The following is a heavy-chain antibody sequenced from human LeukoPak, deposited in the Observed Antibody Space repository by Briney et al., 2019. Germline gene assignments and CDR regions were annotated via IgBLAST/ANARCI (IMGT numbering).Heavy chain of an antibody. D-gene: IGHD3-22*01. CDR1: GFTFSNYA. CDR3: AKWGFSDRSGANFHS. J-gene: IGHJ4*02. CDR2: VTASARRT. V-gene: IGHV3-23*01. Sequence: GGSLRLSCEASGFTFSNYAMSWVRQAPGKGLEWVSTVTASARRTYYADSVQGRFTISRDNSNNTLFLQVNSLRADDTAVYHCAKWGFSDRSGANFHSWGQGTLVTVS.